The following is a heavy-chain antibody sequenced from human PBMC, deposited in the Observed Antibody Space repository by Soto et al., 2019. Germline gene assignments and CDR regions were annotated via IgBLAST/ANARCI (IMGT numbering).Heavy chain of an antibody. CDR3: ARKEGIAARPDSWYFDL. D-gene: IGHD6-6*01. CDR2: ISSSSSYI. Sequence: PGGSLRLSCAASGFTFSSYSRNWVRQAPGKGLEWVSSISSSSSYIYYADSVKGRFTISRDDAKNSLYLQMNSLRAEDTAVYYCARKEGIAARPDSWYFDLWGRGTLVTVSS. CDR1: GFTFSSYS. V-gene: IGHV3-21*01. J-gene: IGHJ2*01.